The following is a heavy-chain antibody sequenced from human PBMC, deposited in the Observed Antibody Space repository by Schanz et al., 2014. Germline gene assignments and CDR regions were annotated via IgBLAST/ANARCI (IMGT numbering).Heavy chain of an antibody. Sequence: EVQLVESGGGLVKPGGSLRLSCAASGFTFSSYSINWVRQAPGKGLEWVSSISSRSSDIYYADSVKGRFTISRDNAKNSLYLQMNSLRAEDTAVYYCARDHSDEQPIANWGQGTLVTVSS. J-gene: IGHJ4*02. CDR3: ARDHSDEQPIAN. CDR1: GFTFSSYS. V-gene: IGHV3-21*01. CDR2: ISSRSSDI. D-gene: IGHD2-21*01.